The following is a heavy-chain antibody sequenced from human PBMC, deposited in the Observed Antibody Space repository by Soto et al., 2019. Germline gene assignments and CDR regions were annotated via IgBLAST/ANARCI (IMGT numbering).Heavy chain of an antibody. J-gene: IGHJ4*02. CDR2: IYYSGST. D-gene: IGHD6-19*01. CDR3: ARGSGGSGWIDY. V-gene: IGHV4-59*01. Sequence: QVQLQESGPGLVKPSETLSLTCTVSGGSISSYYWSWIRQPPGKGLEWIGYIYYSGSTNYNPPLKSRVTISVDTSKNQFSLKLSSVTAADTAVYYCARGSGGSGWIDYWGQGTLVTVSS. CDR1: GGSISSYY.